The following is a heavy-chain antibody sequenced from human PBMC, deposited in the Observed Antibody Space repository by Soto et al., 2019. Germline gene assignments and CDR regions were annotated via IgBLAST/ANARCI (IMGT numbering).Heavy chain of an antibody. CDR3: AAVNLSPALDGGNSIAFDV. CDR2: IYYSGTT. D-gene: IGHD4-4*01. V-gene: IGHV4-31*03. J-gene: IGHJ3*01. Sequence: QVQLQESGPGLVKPSQTQSLTCTVSGGSISSGGYYWSWIRQHPGQGLEWIGHIYYSGTTYYNPSLKSRDTISVDTSKNHFSLRLSSLTAADTDVYYCAAVNLSPALDGGNSIAFDVWGQGPMVTVSS. CDR1: GGSISSGGYY.